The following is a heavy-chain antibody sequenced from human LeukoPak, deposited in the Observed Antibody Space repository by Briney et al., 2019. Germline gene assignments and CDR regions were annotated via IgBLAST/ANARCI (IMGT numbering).Heavy chain of an antibody. J-gene: IGHJ4*02. CDR1: GFTFSRYW. CDR2: INPDGSHT. CDR3: ARGRAGYYFDY. D-gene: IGHD1-14*01. V-gene: IGHV3-74*01. Sequence: GGSLRLSCAASGFTFSRYWMHWVRQAPGEGLVWVSRINPDGSHTTYADAVEGRFTISRDNAKNTVYLQMNSLRAEDTAVYYCARGRAGYYFDYWGQGTLVTVSS.